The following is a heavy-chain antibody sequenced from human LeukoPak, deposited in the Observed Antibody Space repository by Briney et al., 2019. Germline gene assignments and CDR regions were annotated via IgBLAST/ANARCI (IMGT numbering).Heavy chain of an antibody. J-gene: IGHJ3*02. Sequence: GASVKVSCKASGGTLSSYAISWVRQAPGQGLEWMGGIIPIFGTANYAQKFQGRVTITTDESTSTAYMELSSLRSEDTAVYYCARVLSPEDYYDSSGYSVTETRAFDIWGQGTMVTVSS. CDR2: IIPIFGTA. D-gene: IGHD3-22*01. CDR3: ARVLSPEDYYDSSGYSVTETRAFDI. CDR1: GGTLSSYA. V-gene: IGHV1-69*05.